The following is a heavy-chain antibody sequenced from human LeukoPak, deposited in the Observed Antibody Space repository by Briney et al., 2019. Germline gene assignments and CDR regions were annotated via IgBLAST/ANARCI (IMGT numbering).Heavy chain of an antibody. J-gene: IGHJ4*02. V-gene: IGHV4-39*01. CDR2: ISYSGST. D-gene: IGHD6-13*01. CDR1: GGSISSGSYY. Sequence: SETLSLTCTVSGGSISSGSYYWGRTRQPPGKGLELIGTISYSGSTYYNPSLKSRGTISVDTSKNHFSLKLSSVTAADTAVYYCARHRTRWGGSGIAASIDYWGQGTLVTVSS. CDR3: ARHRTRWGGSGIAASIDY.